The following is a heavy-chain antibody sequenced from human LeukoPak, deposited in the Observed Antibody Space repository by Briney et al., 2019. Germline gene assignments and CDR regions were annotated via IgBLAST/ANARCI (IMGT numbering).Heavy chain of an antibody. J-gene: IGHJ4*02. Sequence: SETLSLTCTVSGGSISSGGYHWSWIRQHPGKGLEWIGYIYYSGSTYYNPSLKSRVTISVDTSKNQFSLKLSSVTAADTAVYYCARERWYSSGWSREGFDYWGQGTLVTVSS. CDR1: GGSISSGGYH. D-gene: IGHD6-19*01. V-gene: IGHV4-31*03. CDR3: ARERWYSSGWSREGFDY. CDR2: IYYSGST.